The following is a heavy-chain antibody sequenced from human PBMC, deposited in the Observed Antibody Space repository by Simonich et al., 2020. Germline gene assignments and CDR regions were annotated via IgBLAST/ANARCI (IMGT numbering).Heavy chain of an antibody. Sequence: EVQLVESGGGLVKPGGSLRLSCAASGFTFSSYSMNWVRQAPGKGQAWVSSISSRSSYIYYADSGKGRFTISRHNAKTSLYLQMNSLRAEDTAVYYCARWIAVAGTGAYGMDVWGQGTTVTVSS. D-gene: IGHD6-19*01. J-gene: IGHJ6*02. CDR2: ISSRSSYI. V-gene: IGHV3-21*01. CDR3: ARWIAVAGTGAYGMDV. CDR1: GFTFSSYS.